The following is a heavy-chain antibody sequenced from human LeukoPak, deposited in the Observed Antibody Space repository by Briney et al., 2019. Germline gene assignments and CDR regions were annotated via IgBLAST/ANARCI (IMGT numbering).Heavy chain of an antibody. Sequence: PGGSLRLSCAASGFTFSSYAMHWVRQAPGKGLEWVAVISYDGSNKYYADSVKGRFTISRDNSKNTLYLQMNSLRTEDTALYYCAKDPYHDYWGQGTLVTVSS. J-gene: IGHJ4*02. CDR2: ISYDGSNK. V-gene: IGHV3-30-3*01. D-gene: IGHD2-21*01. CDR1: GFTFSSYA. CDR3: AKDPYHDY.